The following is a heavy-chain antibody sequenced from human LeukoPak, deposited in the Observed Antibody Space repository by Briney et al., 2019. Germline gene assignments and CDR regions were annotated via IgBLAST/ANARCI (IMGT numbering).Heavy chain of an antibody. J-gene: IGHJ4*02. Sequence: SETLSLTCTVSGGSISSYYWSWIRQPPGKGLEWIGYIYTSGSTNYNPSLKSRVTISVDTSKNQFSLKLSSVTAADTAVYYSARLADYGGNSYYFDYWGQGTLVTVSS. D-gene: IGHD4-23*01. V-gene: IGHV4-4*09. CDR1: GGSISSYY. CDR3: ARLADYGGNSYYFDY. CDR2: IYTSGST.